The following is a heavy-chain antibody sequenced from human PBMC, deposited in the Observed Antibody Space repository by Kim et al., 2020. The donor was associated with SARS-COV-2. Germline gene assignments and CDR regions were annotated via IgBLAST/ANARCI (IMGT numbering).Heavy chain of an antibody. Sequence: GGSLRLSCVASGFPFSRYWMSWVRQAPGKGLEWVANIKQDESENYYVESVKGRFTISRDNAKNSLYLQMNSLRADDTAVYYCARVRRSGTTDWFDPWGQGTLVTVSS. CDR3: ARVRRSGTTDWFDP. J-gene: IGHJ5*02. D-gene: IGHD1-1*01. CDR2: IKQDESEN. V-gene: IGHV3-7*03. CDR1: GFPFSRYW.